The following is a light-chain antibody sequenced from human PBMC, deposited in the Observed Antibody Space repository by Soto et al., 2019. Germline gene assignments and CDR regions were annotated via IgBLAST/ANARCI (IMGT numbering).Light chain of an antibody. CDR3: QQYGSSPQT. J-gene: IGKJ1*01. CDR1: QSVRSSY. V-gene: IGKV3-20*01. CDR2: GAS. Sequence: EIVLTQSPGTLSLSPGERATLSCRASQSVRSSYLAWYQQKPGQAPRLLIYGASTRATGLPDRFSGSGSGTDFTLTISRLEPEDFAVYYCQQYGSSPQTFGQGTKVDI.